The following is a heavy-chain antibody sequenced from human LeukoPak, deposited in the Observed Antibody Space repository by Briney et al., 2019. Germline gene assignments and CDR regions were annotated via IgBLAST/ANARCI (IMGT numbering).Heavy chain of an antibody. V-gene: IGHV1-69*02. CDR1: GGTFSSYT. D-gene: IGHD3-16*01. Sequence: SVKVSCKASGGTFSSYTISWVRQAPGQGLEWMGRIIPILGMANYAQKFQGRVTITADKSTSTAYMELRSLRSGATAVYYCARSQNYEYSFLDYYYYGMDVWGQGTTVTVSS. CDR3: ARSQNYEYSFLDYYYYGMDV. CDR2: IIPILGMA. J-gene: IGHJ6*02.